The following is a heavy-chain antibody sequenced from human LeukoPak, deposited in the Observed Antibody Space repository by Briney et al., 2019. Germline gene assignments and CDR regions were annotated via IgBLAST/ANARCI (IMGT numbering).Heavy chain of an antibody. Sequence: GGSLRLSCAASGFTFSNYWMHLVRQAPGEALMWVSRIKSDGSSTTYADSVKGRFTISRDNAKNTLYLQMNSLRAEDTAVYYCSRDSLSSCGGDCYSGLDVWGQGTTVTVSS. V-gene: IGHV3-74*01. CDR3: SRDSLSSCGGDCYSGLDV. CDR2: IKSDGSST. J-gene: IGHJ6*02. CDR1: GFTFSNYW. D-gene: IGHD2-21*02.